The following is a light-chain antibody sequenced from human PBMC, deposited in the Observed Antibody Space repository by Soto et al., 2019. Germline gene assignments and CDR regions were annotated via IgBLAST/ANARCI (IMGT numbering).Light chain of an antibody. J-gene: IGKJ1*01. Sequence: EIVLTQSPGTLSLSPGERATLSCRASQSVPSNFLAWYQQKPGQAPLLLIYGVSRRATGIPDRFSGSGSGTDFTLTISRLEPEEFAVYYCQQYDSSWTFGQGTKVEIK. CDR3: QQYDSSWT. CDR1: QSVPSNF. CDR2: GVS. V-gene: IGKV3-20*01.